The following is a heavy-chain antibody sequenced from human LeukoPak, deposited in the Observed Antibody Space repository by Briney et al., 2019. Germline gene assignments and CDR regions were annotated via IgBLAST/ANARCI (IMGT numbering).Heavy chain of an antibody. V-gene: IGHV3-64*01. CDR1: AFTFSSYA. J-gene: IGHJ4*02. CDR3: ARSGSWYEGFDY. CDR2: ISSNGGST. D-gene: IGHD6-13*01. Sequence: PGGSLRLSCAASAFTFSSYAMHWVRQAPGKGLEYVSAISSNGGSTYYANSVKGRFTISRDNSKNTLYLQMGSLRAEDMAVYYCARSGSWYEGFDYWGQGTLVTVSS.